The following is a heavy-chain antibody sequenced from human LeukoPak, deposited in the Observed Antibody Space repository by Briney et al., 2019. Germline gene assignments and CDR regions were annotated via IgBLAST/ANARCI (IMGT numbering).Heavy chain of an antibody. V-gene: IGHV3-23*01. CDR2: ISGSGGST. D-gene: IGHD2-2*01. CDR3: AKAREYCSGTSCDPNY. J-gene: IGHJ4*02. CDR1: GFTFSSYG. Sequence: PGGSLRLSCAASGFTFSSYGMSWVRQAPGKGLEWVSAISGSGGSTYYADSVKGRFTISRDNSKNTLYLQMNSLRAEDTAVYYCAKAREYCSGTSCDPNYWGQGTLVTVSS.